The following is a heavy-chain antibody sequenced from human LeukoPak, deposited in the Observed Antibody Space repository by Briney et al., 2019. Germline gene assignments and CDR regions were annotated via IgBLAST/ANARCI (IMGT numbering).Heavy chain of an antibody. CDR1: GGSISSGDYY. CDR3: ARARWQWLAHAFDI. J-gene: IGHJ3*02. V-gene: IGHV4-30-4*08. Sequence: TLSLTCTVSGGSISSGDYYWSWIRQPPGRGLEWIGYIYYSGSTYYNPPLKSRVTISVDTSKNQFSLKLSYVTAADTAVYYCARARWQWLAHAFDIWGQGTMVTVSS. D-gene: IGHD6-19*01. CDR2: IYYSGST.